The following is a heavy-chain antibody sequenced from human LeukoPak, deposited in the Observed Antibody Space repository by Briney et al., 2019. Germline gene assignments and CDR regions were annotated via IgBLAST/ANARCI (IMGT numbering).Heavy chain of an antibody. D-gene: IGHD3-3*01. Sequence: GGSLRLSCAASGFTFSSYAMSWFRQAPGKGLEWVGFIRSKAYGGTTEYAASVKGRFTLSKDDSKSIAYLQMESLKTEDTAVYYCSRDFWRFGFDFRGQGALVTVSS. J-gene: IGHJ4*02. V-gene: IGHV3-49*03. CDR2: IRSKAYGGTT. CDR1: GFTFSSYA. CDR3: SRDFWRFGFDF.